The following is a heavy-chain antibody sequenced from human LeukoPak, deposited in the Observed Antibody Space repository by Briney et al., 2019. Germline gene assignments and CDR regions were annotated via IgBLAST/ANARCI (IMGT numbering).Heavy chain of an antibody. J-gene: IGHJ4*02. D-gene: IGHD1-1*01. CDR2: ISGVGGRT. V-gene: IGHV3-23*01. CDR3: AKEGVAGTTYFDY. CDR1: GFTFSNCA. Sequence: GGSLRLSCAASGFTFSNCAMSWVRQAPGKGLEWASAISGVGGRTYYADSVKGRFTISRDNSKNTLDLQMSSLRAEDTAVYYCAKEGVAGTTYFDYWGQGTLVTVSS.